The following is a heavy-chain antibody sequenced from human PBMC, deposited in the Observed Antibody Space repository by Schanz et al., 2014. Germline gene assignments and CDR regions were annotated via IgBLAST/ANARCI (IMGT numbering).Heavy chain of an antibody. CDR3: ARVHHYDPSGWGYFDY. V-gene: IGHV3-66*01. D-gene: IGHD3-22*01. CDR1: GFTLSSYC. Sequence: EVKLVESGGGAVRPGGSLRLSCAASGFTLSSYCMHWVRQVPGKGLEWVSVIYSGIGAYYADSVKDRFTVSRDNSKNTVYLQMNRLRAEDTAVYYCARVHHYDPSGWGYFDYWGQGALVTVSS. J-gene: IGHJ4*02. CDR2: IYSGIGA.